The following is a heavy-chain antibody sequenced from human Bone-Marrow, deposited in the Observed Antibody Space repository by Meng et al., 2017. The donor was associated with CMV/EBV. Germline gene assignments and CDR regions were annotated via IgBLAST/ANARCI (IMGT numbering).Heavy chain of an antibody. CDR3: ARDPATHYDFWSGYLSGYYYGMDV. CDR1: GFTFSSYS. CDR2: ISSSSSYI. J-gene: IGHJ6*02. Sequence: GGSLRLPCAASGFTFSSYSMNWVRQAPGKGLEWVSSISSSSSYIYYADSVKGRFTISRDNAKNSLYLQMNSLRAEDTAVYYCARDPATHYDFWSGYLSGYYYGMDVWGQGTTVTVSS. V-gene: IGHV3-21*01. D-gene: IGHD3-3*01.